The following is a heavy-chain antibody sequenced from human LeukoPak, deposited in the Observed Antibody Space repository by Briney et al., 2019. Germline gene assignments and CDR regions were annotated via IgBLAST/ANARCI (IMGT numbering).Heavy chain of an antibody. Sequence: GGSLRLSCAASGFTFSSYSMNWVRQAPGKGLEWVSSISSSSSYIYYADSLKGRFTISRDNAKNSLYLQMNSLRAEDTAVYYCAKGGDRYCSGGSCYLNYYYMDVWGKGTTVTVSS. CDR1: GFTFSSYS. CDR3: AKGGDRYCSGGSCYLNYYYMDV. V-gene: IGHV3-21*01. J-gene: IGHJ6*03. D-gene: IGHD2-15*01. CDR2: ISSSSSYI.